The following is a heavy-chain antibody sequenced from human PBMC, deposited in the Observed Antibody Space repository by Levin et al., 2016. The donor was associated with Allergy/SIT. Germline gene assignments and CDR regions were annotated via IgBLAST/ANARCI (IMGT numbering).Heavy chain of an antibody. V-gene: IGHV3-11*01. CDR2: ISSSGSTI. Sequence: RQAPGKGLEWVSYISSSGSTIYYADSVKGRFTISRDNAKNSLYLQMNSLRAEDTAVYYCARASRMFPTYYYDSSGYYSSLDYWGQGTLVTVSS. J-gene: IGHJ4*02. CDR3: ARASRMFPTYYYDSSGYYSSLDY. D-gene: IGHD3-22*01.